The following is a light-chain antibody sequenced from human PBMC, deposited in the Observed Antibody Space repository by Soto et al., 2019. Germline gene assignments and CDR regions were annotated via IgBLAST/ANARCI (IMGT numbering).Light chain of an antibody. CDR1: SSNIGRHY. CDR3: AAWDDILSGRV. V-gene: IGLV1-47*01. Sequence: QSALTQPPSASGTPGQRVTISCSGGSSNIGRHYVYWYQQLPGTAPKPLIYRSDQRPSGVPDRFSGSRSGTSASLAINGLRSEDEADYYCAAWDDILSGRVFGGGTKLTVL. J-gene: IGLJ3*02. CDR2: RSD.